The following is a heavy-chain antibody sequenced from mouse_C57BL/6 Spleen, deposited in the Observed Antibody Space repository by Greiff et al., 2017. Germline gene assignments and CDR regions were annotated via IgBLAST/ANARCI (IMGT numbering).Heavy chain of an antibody. V-gene: IGHV1-69*01. CDR1: GYTFTSYW. J-gene: IGHJ2*01. Sequence: QVQLQQPGAELVMPGASVKLSCKASGYTFTSYWMHWVKQRPGQGLEWIGEIDPSDSYTNYNQKFKGKSTLTVDKSSSTAYMQLSSLTSEDSAVYSCAKREDPYYFDYWGQGTTLTVSS. CDR3: AKREDPYYFDY. CDR2: IDPSDSYT.